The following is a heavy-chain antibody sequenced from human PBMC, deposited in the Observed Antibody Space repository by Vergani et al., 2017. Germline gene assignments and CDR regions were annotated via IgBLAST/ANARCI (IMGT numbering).Heavy chain of an antibody. J-gene: IGHJ6*02. CDR1: GYTFTGDY. CDR2: INPNSGGT. Sequence: QVQLVQSGAEVKKPGASVKVSCKASGYTFTGDYMHWVRQAPGQGLEWMGWINPNSGGTNYAQKFQGRVTMTRDTSISTAYMELSRLSSDATAVYYCARVRCDDYYYGMDVWGQGTTVTVSS. V-gene: IGHV1-2*02. CDR3: ARVRCDDYYYGMDV.